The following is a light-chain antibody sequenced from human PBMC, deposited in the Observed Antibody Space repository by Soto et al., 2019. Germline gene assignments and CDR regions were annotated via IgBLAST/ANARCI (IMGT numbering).Light chain of an antibody. CDR2: GAS. CDR1: QSVSSN. Sequence: EIVMMQSPATLSVSPGERATISCRASQSVSSNLAWYQQKPGQAPRLLIYGASTRATGIPARFSGSGSGTEFTLTISSLQSEDFAVYYCQQYNNWPPLMCTFGQGTKLEI. V-gene: IGKV3-15*01. CDR3: QQYNNWPPLMCT. J-gene: IGKJ2*02.